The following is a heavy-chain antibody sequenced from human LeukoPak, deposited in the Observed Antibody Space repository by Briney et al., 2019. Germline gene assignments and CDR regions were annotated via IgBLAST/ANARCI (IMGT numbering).Heavy chain of an antibody. CDR1: GYTFTTYG. D-gene: IGHD6-6*01. Sequence: GASVKVSCKASGYTFTTYGINWVRQAPGQGLERMGWISAYNGNTNYAQKFQDRVTMTTDTSTSTAYMELRSLRSDDTAVYYCARDLIAVRPGWFDPWGQGTLVTVSS. CDR3: ARDLIAVRPGWFDP. J-gene: IGHJ5*02. CDR2: ISAYNGNT. V-gene: IGHV1-18*01.